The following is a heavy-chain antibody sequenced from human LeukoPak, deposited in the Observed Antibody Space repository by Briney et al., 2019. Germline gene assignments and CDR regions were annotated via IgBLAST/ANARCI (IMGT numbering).Heavy chain of an antibody. J-gene: IGHJ4*02. V-gene: IGHV3-74*01. Sequence: GGSLRLSCAASGFSFSSYWMHWVRQAPGKGLVWVSRINRDGSSTSYADSVKGRFTISRDNAKNSLYLQMNSLRVDDTAVYYCARDGPPDYWGQGTLVTVSS. CDR2: INRDGSST. CDR1: GFSFSSYW. CDR3: ARDGPPDY.